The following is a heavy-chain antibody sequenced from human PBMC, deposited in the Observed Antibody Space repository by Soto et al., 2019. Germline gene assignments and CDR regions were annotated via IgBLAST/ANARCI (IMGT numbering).Heavy chain of an antibody. V-gene: IGHV3-9*01. CDR3: AKGVVGYCSSTSCYDYYYYYYMDV. J-gene: IGHJ6*03. D-gene: IGHD2-2*01. Sequence: GGSLRLSCAASGFTFDDYAMHWVRQAPGKGLEWVSGISWNSGSIGYADSVKGRFTISRDNAKNSLYLQMNSLRAEDTALYYCAKGVVGYCSSTSCYDYYYYYYMDVWGKGTTVTVS. CDR1: GFTFDDYA. CDR2: ISWNSGSI.